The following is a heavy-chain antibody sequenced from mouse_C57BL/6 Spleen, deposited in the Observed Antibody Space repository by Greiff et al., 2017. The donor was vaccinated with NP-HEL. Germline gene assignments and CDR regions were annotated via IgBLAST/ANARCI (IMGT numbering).Heavy chain of an antibody. V-gene: IGHV2-5*01. J-gene: IGHJ4*01. Sequence: VKLVESGPGLVQPSQSLSITCTVSGFSLTSYGVHWVRQSPGKGLEWLGVIWRGGSTDYNAAFMSRLSITKDNSKSQVFFKMNSLQADDTAIYYCAKNPRYGYDGRGAMDYWGQGTSVTVSS. CDR3: AKNPRYGYDGRGAMDY. D-gene: IGHD2-2*01. CDR1: GFSLTSYG. CDR2: IWRGGST.